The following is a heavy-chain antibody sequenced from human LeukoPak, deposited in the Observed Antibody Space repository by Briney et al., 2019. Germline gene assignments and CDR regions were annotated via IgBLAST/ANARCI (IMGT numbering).Heavy chain of an antibody. CDR1: GGSFSGYY. J-gene: IGHJ3*02. CDR3: ARENYYDSSGYSERLINDAFDI. D-gene: IGHD3-22*01. V-gene: IGHV4-34*01. CDR2: ISHSGST. Sequence: PSETLSLTCAVYGGSFSGYYWSWIRQPPGKGLEWIGEISHSGSTNYNPSLKSRVTISVDTSKNQFSLKLSSVTAADTAVYYCARENYYDSSGYSERLINDAFDIWGQGTMVTVSS.